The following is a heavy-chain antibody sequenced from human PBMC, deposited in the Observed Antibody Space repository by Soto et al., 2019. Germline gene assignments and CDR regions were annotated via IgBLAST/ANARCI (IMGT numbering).Heavy chain of an antibody. CDR1: GFTFSDHY. D-gene: IGHD6-19*01. CDR2: TRNKANSYTT. CDR3: SRKSTSRGCFDY. V-gene: IGHV3-72*01. Sequence: EVQLVESGGGLVQPGGSLRLSCAASGFTFSDHYMDWVRQAPGKGLEWVGRTRNKANSYTTEYAASVKDRFTISRDDSKNSLYLQMTSLKTEDTAVYYCSRKSTSRGCFDYWGQGTLVTVSS. J-gene: IGHJ4*02.